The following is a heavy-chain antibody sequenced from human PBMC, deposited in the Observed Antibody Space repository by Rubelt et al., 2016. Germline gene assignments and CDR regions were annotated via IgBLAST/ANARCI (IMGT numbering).Heavy chain of an antibody. CDR3: AKSKVGILEWLLSFDY. CDR1: GFTFSSYG. Sequence: EVQLVESGGGLLQPGGSLRLSCAASGFTFSSYGMSWVRQSPGKGLEWVSAIAGSGGSTYYADSVKGRFTIPRDNSKNTLYLQMNNLRAEDTAVYYCAKSKVGILEWLLSFDYWGQGILVTVSS. V-gene: IGHV3-23*04. J-gene: IGHJ4*02. D-gene: IGHD3-3*01. CDR2: IAGSGGST.